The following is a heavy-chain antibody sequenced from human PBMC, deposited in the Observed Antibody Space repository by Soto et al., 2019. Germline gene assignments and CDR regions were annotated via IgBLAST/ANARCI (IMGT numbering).Heavy chain of an antibody. J-gene: IGHJ6*02. V-gene: IGHV3-23*01. D-gene: IGHD6-25*01. CDR2: YGGSGGSK. CDR1: GFSFSTYG. CDR3: VKFRRRGYHYYDMDV. Sequence: DVQLLESGGGLAQRGGSLRLSCAASGFSFSTYGMTWVRQAPGKGLEWVAYGGSGGSKYYADSVKGRFTISRDNSKNTLYLQMNSLRAEDTAVYYCVKFRRRGYHYYDMDVWGHGTTVTVSS.